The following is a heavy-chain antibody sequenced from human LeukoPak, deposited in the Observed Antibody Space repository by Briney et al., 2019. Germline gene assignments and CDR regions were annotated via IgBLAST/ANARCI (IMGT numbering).Heavy chain of an antibody. V-gene: IGHV3-23*01. CDR3: AKVPTVTKPTYFDY. CDR2: ISGSGGST. J-gene: IGHJ4*02. D-gene: IGHD4-17*01. CDR1: GFTFSSYW. Sequence: GGSLRLSCAASGFTFSSYWMSWVRQAPGKGLEWVSAISGSGGSTYYADSVKGRFTISRDNSKNTLYLQMDSLRAEDTAVYYCAKVPTVTKPTYFDYWGQGTLVTVSS.